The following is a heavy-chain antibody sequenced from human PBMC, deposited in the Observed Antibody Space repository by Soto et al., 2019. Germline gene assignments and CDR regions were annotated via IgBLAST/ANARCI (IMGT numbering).Heavy chain of an antibody. CDR2: IYYSGST. V-gene: IGHV4-59*01. CDR3: ARGLKIPYYMDV. Sequence: TLSLTCTVSGGSISSYYWSWIRQPPGKGLEWIGYIYYSGSTNYNPSLKSRVTISVDTSKNQFSLKLSSVTAADTAVYYCARGLKIPYYMDVWGKGTTVTVSS. J-gene: IGHJ6*03. D-gene: IGHD2-21*01. CDR1: GGSISSYY.